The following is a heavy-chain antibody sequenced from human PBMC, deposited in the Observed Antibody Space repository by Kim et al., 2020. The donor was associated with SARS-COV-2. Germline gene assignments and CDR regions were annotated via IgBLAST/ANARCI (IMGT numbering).Heavy chain of an antibody. CDR2: ISYDGSNK. V-gene: IGHV3-30*18. D-gene: IGHD3-10*01. CDR3: AKDHGLLWFGELYRLDY. Sequence: GGSLRLSCAASGFTFSSYGMHWVRQAPGKGLEWVAVISYDGSNKYYADSVKGRFTISRDNSKNTLYLQMNSVRAEDTAVYYCAKDHGLLWFGELYRLDYWGQGTLVTVSS. CDR1: GFTFSSYG. J-gene: IGHJ4*02.